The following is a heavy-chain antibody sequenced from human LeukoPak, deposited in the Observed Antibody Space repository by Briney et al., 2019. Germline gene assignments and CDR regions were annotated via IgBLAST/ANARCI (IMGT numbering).Heavy chain of an antibody. J-gene: IGHJ6*02. Sequence: GGSLRLSCAASGFTFSDYYMSWIRQAPGKGLEWVSYISSSGSTIYYADSVKGRFTISRDNAKDSLYLQMNSLRAEDTAVYYCARDQKVSQLLYSSYGMDVWGQGTTVTVSS. D-gene: IGHD2-2*02. CDR3: ARDQKVSQLLYSSYGMDV. CDR1: GFTFSDYY. CDR2: ISSSGSTI. V-gene: IGHV3-11*01.